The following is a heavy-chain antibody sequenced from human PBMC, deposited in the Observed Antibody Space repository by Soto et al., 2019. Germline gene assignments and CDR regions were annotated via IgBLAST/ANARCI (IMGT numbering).Heavy chain of an antibody. CDR3: VGGIVVVITYYYYYGMDV. D-gene: IGHD3-22*01. CDR2: IIPIFGPA. J-gene: IGHJ6*02. V-gene: IGHV1-69*12. CDR1: GGTFSSYA. Sequence: QVQLVQSGAEVKKPGSSVKVSCKASGGTFSSYAISWVRQAPGQGLEWMGGIIPIFGPANYAQKFQGRVTITADESTSTAYMELSSLRSEDTAVYYCVGGIVVVITYYYYYGMDVWGQGTTVTVSS.